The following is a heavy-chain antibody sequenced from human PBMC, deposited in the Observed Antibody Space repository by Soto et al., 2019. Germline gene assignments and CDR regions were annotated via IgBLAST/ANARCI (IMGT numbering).Heavy chain of an antibody. Sequence: GGSLRLSCAASGFTFSGSAMHWVRQASGKGLERVGRIRSKANSYATAYAASVKGRFTISRDDSKNTAYLQMNSLKTEDTAVYYCTRPLYCSGGSCYSDYWGQGTLVTVSS. V-gene: IGHV3-73*01. J-gene: IGHJ4*03. D-gene: IGHD2-15*01. CDR2: IRSKANSYAT. CDR1: GFTFSGSA. CDR3: TRPLYCSGGSCYSDY.